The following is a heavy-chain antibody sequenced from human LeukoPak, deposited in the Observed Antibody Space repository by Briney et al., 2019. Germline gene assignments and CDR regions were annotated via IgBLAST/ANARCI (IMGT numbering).Heavy chain of an antibody. Sequence: PSQALSLTCAISGDSVSSNSAAWNWIRQSPSRGLEWLGRTYYRSKWYNDYAVSVKSRITINPDTSKNQFSLQLNSVTPEDTAVYYCARDPRDYGDSYYYYGMDVWGKGTTVTVSS. CDR3: ARDPRDYGDSYYYYGMDV. J-gene: IGHJ6*04. CDR1: GDSVSSNSAA. CDR2: TYYRSKWYN. V-gene: IGHV6-1*01. D-gene: IGHD4-17*01.